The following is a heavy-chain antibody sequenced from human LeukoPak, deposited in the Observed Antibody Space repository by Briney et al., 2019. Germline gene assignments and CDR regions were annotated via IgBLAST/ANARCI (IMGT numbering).Heavy chain of an antibody. Sequence: PGGSLRLSCAASGFTFSSSAMSWVRQAPGKGLEWVSAISNNGGYTYYADSVQGRFTISRDNSKSTLCLQMNSLRAEDTAVYYCAKEFSTFTTVDLFDPWGQGTLVTVSS. V-gene: IGHV3-23*01. D-gene: IGHD1-1*01. J-gene: IGHJ5*02. CDR3: AKEFSTFTTVDLFDP. CDR2: ISNNGGYT. CDR1: GFTFSSSA.